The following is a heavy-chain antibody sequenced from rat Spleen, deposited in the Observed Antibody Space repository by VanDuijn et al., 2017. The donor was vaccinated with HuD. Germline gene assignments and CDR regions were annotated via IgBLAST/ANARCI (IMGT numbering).Heavy chain of an antibody. V-gene: IGHV3-3*01. Sequence: DVQLQESGPGLVKPSQSLSLTCSVTFYSVTSSYRWSWMRKFPGNKMEWMGYINSAGSTNYNPSLKSRISITRDTYKNQFFLQVNSVTTEDTATYYCARAYYGYWFFDFWGPGTMVTVSS. D-gene: IGHD1-6*01. CDR1: FYSVTSSYR. CDR2: INSAGST. J-gene: IGHJ1*01. CDR3: ARAYYGYWFFDF.